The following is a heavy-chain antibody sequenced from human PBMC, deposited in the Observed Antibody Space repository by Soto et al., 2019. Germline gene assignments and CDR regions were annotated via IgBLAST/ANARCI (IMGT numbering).Heavy chain of an antibody. Sequence: ASVKVSCKASGYTYISYSMHWVRQAPGQRLEWMGGINVGNGNTKYSQNFQGRVTINQDTSASTAYMELSSLTSEDTAVYYCAREKWGSGSRWLDPWGQGTLVTVSS. D-gene: IGHD6-19*01. CDR3: AREKWGSGSRWLDP. CDR2: INVGNGNT. V-gene: IGHV1-3*01. CDR1: GYTYISYS. J-gene: IGHJ5*02.